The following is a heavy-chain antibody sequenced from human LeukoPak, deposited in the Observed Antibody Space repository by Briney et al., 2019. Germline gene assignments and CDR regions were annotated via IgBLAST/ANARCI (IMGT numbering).Heavy chain of an antibody. Sequence: SETLSLTCTVSGGSISSYYWSWIRQPPGKGLEWIGYIYYSGSTNYNPSLKSRVTISVDTSKNQFSLKLGSVTAADTAVYYCAREARYSSSWYVGGYFDYWGQGTLVTVSS. V-gene: IGHV4-59*01. CDR2: IYYSGST. D-gene: IGHD6-13*01. CDR3: AREARYSSSWYVGGYFDY. J-gene: IGHJ4*02. CDR1: GGSISSYY.